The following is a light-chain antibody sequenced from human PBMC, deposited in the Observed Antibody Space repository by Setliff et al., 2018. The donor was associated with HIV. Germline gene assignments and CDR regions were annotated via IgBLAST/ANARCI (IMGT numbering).Light chain of an antibody. V-gene: IGLV2-14*01. CDR1: SSDIGGYNY. CDR3: SSYTGSNTYI. CDR2: DVS. J-gene: IGLJ1*01. Sequence: QPALTQPASVSGSPGQSITISCTGTSSDIGGYNYVSWYQQHPGKAPKLMVYDVSQRPSGVSNRFSCAKSGNTAALTISGLQAEDEADYYCSSYTGSNTYIFGSGTNVTVL.